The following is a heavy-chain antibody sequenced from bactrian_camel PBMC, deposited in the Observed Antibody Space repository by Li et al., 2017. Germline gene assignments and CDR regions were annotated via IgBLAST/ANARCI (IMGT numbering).Heavy chain of an antibody. J-gene: IGHJ4*01. V-gene: IGHV3S1*01. D-gene: IGHD3*01. CDR1: GYTYSTDC. Sequence: HVQLVESGGGSVQAGGSLRLSCAVSGYTYSTDCMGWFRQAPGKGREGLASIYTDGGRSLYADSVKGRFTISRDNAKNTLYLDMSSLKPEDTAMYYCATEVAGYVVEGVIMGCEYTHWGQGTQVTVS. CDR3: ATEVAGYVVEGVIMGCEYTH. CDR2: IYTDGGRS.